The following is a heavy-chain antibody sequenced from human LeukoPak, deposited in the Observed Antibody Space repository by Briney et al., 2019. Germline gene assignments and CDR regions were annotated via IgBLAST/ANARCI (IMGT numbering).Heavy chain of an antibody. D-gene: IGHD3-22*01. V-gene: IGHV4-59*01. J-gene: IGHJ6*02. CDR3: ARHYYDSSGYYYYYYYGMDV. CDR2: IYYSGST. Sequence: PSETLSLTCTVSGGSISIYYWSWIRQPPGKGLEWIGYIYYSGSTNYNPSLKSRVTISVDTSKNQFSLKLSSVTAADTAVYYCARHYYDSSGYYYYYYYGMDVWGQGTTVTVSS. CDR1: GGSISIYY.